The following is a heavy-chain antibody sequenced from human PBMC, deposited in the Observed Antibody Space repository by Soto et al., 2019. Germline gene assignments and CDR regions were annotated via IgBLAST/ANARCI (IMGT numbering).Heavy chain of an antibody. V-gene: IGHV3-23*01. CDR2: VSGSGANT. Sequence: PGGSLRLSCAASGFTFSSNAMSWVRQAPGKGLEWVSVVSGSGANTYYADSVKARFTISRDNSKNTLYLQMNSLRAEDTAVYYCAKDSPQRQLLSGWGQGTLVTVSS. J-gene: IGHJ4*02. CDR3: AKDSPQRQLLSG. CDR1: GFTFSSNA. D-gene: IGHD2-2*01.